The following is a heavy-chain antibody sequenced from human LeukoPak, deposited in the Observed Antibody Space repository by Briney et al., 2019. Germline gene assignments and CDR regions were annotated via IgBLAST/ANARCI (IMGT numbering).Heavy chain of an antibody. V-gene: IGHV3-21*01. D-gene: IGHD6-19*01. J-gene: IGHJ3*02. CDR1: GFTFSSYS. CDR2: ISSSGSYI. Sequence: PGGSLRLSCAAPGFTFSSYSMNWVRQAPGKGLEWVSSISSSGSYIYYADSVKGRFTISRDNAKNSLYLQMNSLRAEDTAVYYCARKNGIAVAGGDAFDIWGQGTMVTVSS. CDR3: ARKNGIAVAGGDAFDI.